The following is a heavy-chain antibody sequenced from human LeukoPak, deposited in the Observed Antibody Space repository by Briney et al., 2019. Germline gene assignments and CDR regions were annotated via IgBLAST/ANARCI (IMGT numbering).Heavy chain of an antibody. V-gene: IGHV1-18*04. Sequence: GSVQKSCKDSCYTFTTYGISWVRQEPGERLLWMGWISSYNDNANYAQKPQRRVTTITDTSTSTADMELRSLRSDDTAVYYCARDPAPWSIWGQGTMVTVSS. D-gene: IGHD2-8*01. J-gene: IGHJ3*02. CDR1: CYTFTTYG. CDR3: ARDPAPWSI. CDR2: ISSYNDNA.